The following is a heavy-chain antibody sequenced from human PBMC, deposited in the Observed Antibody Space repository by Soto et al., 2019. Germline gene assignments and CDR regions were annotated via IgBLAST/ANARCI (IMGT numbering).Heavy chain of an antibody. J-gene: IGHJ4*02. V-gene: IGHV3-30-3*01. CDR1: GFTFSIYA. CDR3: ARDQVTDGYNYDYFDY. CDR2: ISYDGSKK. Sequence: QVHLVESGGGVVQPGRSLRLSCAASGFTFSIYAIHWVRQAPGKGLEWVAVISYDGSKKYYADSVQGRFTISRDNSKNTLYLQINSLRAEDTAVYYCARDQVTDGYNYDYFDYWGQGTLVTVSS. D-gene: IGHD5-12*01.